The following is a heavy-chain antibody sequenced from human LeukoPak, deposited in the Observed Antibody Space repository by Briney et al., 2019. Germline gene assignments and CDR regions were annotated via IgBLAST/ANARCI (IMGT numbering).Heavy chain of an antibody. CDR1: GYTFTSYG. V-gene: IGHV1-18*01. CDR2: ISAYNGNT. Sequence: ASVKVSCKASGYTFTSYGISWVRQAPGQGLEWMGWISAYNGNTNYAQKLQGRVTMTTDTSTSTAYMELRSLRSDDTAVYYCARDPQYYYDSSGYYYADYFDYWGQGTLVTASS. J-gene: IGHJ4*02. D-gene: IGHD3-22*01. CDR3: ARDPQYYYDSSGYYYADYFDY.